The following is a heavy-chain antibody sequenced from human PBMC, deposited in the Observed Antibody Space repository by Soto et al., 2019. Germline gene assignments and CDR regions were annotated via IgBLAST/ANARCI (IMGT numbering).Heavy chain of an antibody. D-gene: IGHD2-15*01. Sequence: SVKVSCKASGGTFSSYTISWVRQAPGQGLEWMGRIIPILGIANYAQKFQGRVTITADKSTSTAYMELSSLRSEDTAVYYCARDPDEYCSGGSCYSGGVYFDYWGQGTLVTVSS. J-gene: IGHJ4*02. CDR2: IIPILGIA. V-gene: IGHV1-69*04. CDR3: ARDPDEYCSGGSCYSGGVYFDY. CDR1: GGTFSSYT.